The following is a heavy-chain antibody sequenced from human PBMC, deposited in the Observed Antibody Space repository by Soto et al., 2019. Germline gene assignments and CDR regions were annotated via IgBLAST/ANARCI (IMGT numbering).Heavy chain of an antibody. CDR1: GGTFSSYA. V-gene: IGHV1-69*01. CDR2: IIPIFGTA. CDR3: ARAIVVVPAAIRNWFDP. D-gene: IGHD2-2*02. J-gene: IGHJ5*02. Sequence: QVQLVQSGAEVKKPGSSVKVSCKASGGTFSSYAISWVRQAPGQGLEWMGGIIPIFGTANYAQKFQGRVTITADESTSPAYMELSSLRSEDTAVYYCARAIVVVPAAIRNWFDPWGQVTLVTASS.